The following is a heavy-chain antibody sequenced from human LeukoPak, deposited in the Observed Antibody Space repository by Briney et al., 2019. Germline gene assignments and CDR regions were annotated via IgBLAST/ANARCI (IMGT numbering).Heavy chain of an antibody. J-gene: IGHJ4*02. CDR3: ARDQSGIGWYY. CDR1: GFTFSSFW. Sequence: GGSLRLSCAASGFTFSSFWMSWVRQAPGKGLEWVANIKEDGSEKNYMDSVKGRFTISRDNAKKLVYLQMNSLRAEDTAVYYCARDQSGIGWYYWGQGTLVTVSS. V-gene: IGHV3-7*04. CDR2: IKEDGSEK. D-gene: IGHD6-19*01.